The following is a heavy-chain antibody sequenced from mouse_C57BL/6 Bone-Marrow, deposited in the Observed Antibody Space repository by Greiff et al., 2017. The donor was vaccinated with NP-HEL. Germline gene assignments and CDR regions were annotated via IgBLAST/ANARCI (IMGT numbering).Heavy chain of an antibody. CDR1: GYTFTDYY. CDR2: INPNNGGT. Sequence: VQLQQSGPELVKPGASVKISCKASGYTFTDYYMNWVKQSHGKSLEWIGDINPNNGGTSYNQKFKGKATLTVDKSSSTAYMELRSLTSEDSAVYYCARTLSDAMDYWGQGTSVTVSS. CDR3: ARTLSDAMDY. J-gene: IGHJ4*01. V-gene: IGHV1-26*01.